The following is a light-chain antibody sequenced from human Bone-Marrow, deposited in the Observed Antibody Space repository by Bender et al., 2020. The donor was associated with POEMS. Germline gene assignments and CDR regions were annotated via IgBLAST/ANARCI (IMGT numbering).Light chain of an antibody. CDR2: DVS. V-gene: IGLV2-14*03. Sequence: QSALTQPASVSGSPGQSITISCTGTSSDVGYYNYVSWYQQHPGKAPKLMIYDVSDRPSGVSDRFSGSKSGNTASLTISGLQAEDEADYYCASYTTSNTCVFGGGTKLTVL. CDR1: SSDVGYYNY. CDR3: ASYTTSNTCV. J-gene: IGLJ3*02.